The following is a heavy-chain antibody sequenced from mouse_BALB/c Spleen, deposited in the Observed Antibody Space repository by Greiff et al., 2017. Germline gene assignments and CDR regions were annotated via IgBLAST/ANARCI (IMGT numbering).Heavy chain of an antibody. Sequence: EVMLVESGGGLVQPGGSMKLSCVASGFTFSNYWMNWVRQSPEKGLEWVAEIRLKSNNYATHYTESVKGRFTISRDDSKSSVYLQMNNLRAEDTGIYYCTAIYYDYDRVFDYWGQGTTLTVSS. J-gene: IGHJ2*01. CDR1: GFTFSNYW. D-gene: IGHD2-4*01. V-gene: IGHV6-6*02. CDR2: IRLKSNNYAT. CDR3: TAIYYDYDRVFDY.